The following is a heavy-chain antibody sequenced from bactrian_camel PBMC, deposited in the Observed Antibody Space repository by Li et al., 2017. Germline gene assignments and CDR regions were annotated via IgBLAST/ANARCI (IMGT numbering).Heavy chain of an antibody. CDR1: GTTRRRYC. CDR3: AADYGECTVASSDLRMVDY. D-gene: IGHD6*01. Sequence: VQLVESGGGSVQAGGSLRLSCAASGTTRRRYCMGWFRQPPGKERTGVAAIDSDGEVTYADFVKGRFTISKDNANNTQFLQMNSLKPEDTALYFCAADYGECTVASSDLRMVDYWGQGTQVTVS. V-gene: IGHV3S55*01. J-gene: IGHJ4*01. CDR2: IDSDGEV.